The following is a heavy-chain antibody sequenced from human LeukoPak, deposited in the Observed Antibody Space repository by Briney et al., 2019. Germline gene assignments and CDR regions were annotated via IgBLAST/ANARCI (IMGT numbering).Heavy chain of an antibody. CDR2: IYYSGTT. CDR3: ARSGSYGGHFDN. J-gene: IGHJ4*02. D-gene: IGHD1-26*01. Sequence: PSETLSLTCTVSGDSISNYYWSWIRQPQGKGLEWIGYIYYSGTTNYNPSLKSRVTISVDTSKNQFSLKLTSVTAADTAVYYCARSGSYGGHFDNWGQGTLVTVSS. V-gene: IGHV4-59*08. CDR1: GDSISNYY.